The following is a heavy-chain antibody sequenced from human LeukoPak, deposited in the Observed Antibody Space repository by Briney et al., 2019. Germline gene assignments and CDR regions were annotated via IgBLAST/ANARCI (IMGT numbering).Heavy chain of an antibody. CDR3: ARVHVSYLDY. CDR2: IWDDGSKK. V-gene: IGHV3-33*01. J-gene: IGHJ4*02. Sequence: PGGSLRLSCAASGFTFSNYGMHWVSQAPGKGLEWVAVIWDDGSKKYYADSVKGRFTISRDNSKNTVDLQMNSLRAEDTAVYYCARVHVSYLDYWGQGNLVTVSS. CDR1: GFTFSNYG.